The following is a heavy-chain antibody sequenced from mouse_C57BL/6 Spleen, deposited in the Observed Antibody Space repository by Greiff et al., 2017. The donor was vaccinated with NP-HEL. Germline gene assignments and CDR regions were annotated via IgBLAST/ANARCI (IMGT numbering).Heavy chain of an antibody. CDR1: GYTFTSYW. J-gene: IGHJ4*01. Sequence: VQLQQSGADLAKPGASVKLSCKASGYTFTSYWMHWVKQRPGQGLEWIGYINPSSGYTKYNQKFKDQATLTADKASSTAYMQLRSVTYEDSAVYYCARPYAPQPYDFDYWGQGTAVTVSA. D-gene: IGHD1-1*01. V-gene: IGHV1-7*01. CDR3: ARPYAPQPYDFDY. CDR2: INPSSGYT.